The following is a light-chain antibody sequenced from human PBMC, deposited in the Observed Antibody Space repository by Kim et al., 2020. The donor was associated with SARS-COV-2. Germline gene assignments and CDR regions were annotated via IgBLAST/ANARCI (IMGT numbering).Light chain of an antibody. CDR2: GAS. CDR3: QQYGRSPWT. Sequence: EMVLTQSPGTLSLSPGERATLSCRASQSVTSDYLAWYQQRPGQTPRLLISGASRRATGIPDRFRGSGSGTDFTLTISRLEPEDFAVYFCQQYGRSPWTFGHGTKVDIK. J-gene: IGKJ1*01. CDR1: QSVTSDY. V-gene: IGKV3-20*01.